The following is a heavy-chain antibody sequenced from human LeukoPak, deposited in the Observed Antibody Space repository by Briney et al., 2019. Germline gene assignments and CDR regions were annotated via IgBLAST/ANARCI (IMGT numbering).Heavy chain of an antibody. CDR3: AKARGRADGKFDY. Sequence: GGSLRLSCAASGFTFSSYGMHWVRQAPGKGLEWVAVISYDGSNKYYADSVKGRFTISRDNSKNTLYLQMNSLRAEDTAVYYCAKARGRADGKFDYWGQGTLVTVSS. J-gene: IGHJ4*02. D-gene: IGHD1-14*01. CDR1: GFTFSSYG. V-gene: IGHV3-30*18. CDR2: ISYDGSNK.